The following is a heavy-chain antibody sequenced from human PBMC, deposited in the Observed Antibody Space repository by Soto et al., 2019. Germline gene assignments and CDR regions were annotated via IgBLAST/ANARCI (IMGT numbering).Heavy chain of an antibody. CDR3: ARDLGTAAAGTVRCGY. J-gene: IGHJ4*02. V-gene: IGHV3-30-3*01. D-gene: IGHD6-13*01. CDR2: ISYDGSNK. CDR1: GFTFSSSA. Sequence: GCSPKISCAASGFTFSSSAIPWVRQTPGKGLEWVAVISYDGSNKYYADSVKGRFTISRDNSKNTLYLQMNSLRAEDTAVYYCARDLGTAAAGTVRCGYWGQGTLVTVSS.